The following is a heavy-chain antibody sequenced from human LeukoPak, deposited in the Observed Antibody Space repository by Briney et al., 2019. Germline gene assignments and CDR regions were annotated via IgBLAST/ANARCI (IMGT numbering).Heavy chain of an antibody. CDR3: ARGKSDFDY. Sequence: GGSLRLSCAASGFTFSSYDMHWVRQITGKGLEWVSRIGAAGDTNYPGSVRGRFTISGENAKKSLYLQMNSLRAEDTAVYYCARGKSDFDYWGQGTLVTVSS. J-gene: IGHJ4*02. D-gene: IGHD2-21*01. CDR2: IGAAGDT. V-gene: IGHV3-13*01. CDR1: GFTFSSYD.